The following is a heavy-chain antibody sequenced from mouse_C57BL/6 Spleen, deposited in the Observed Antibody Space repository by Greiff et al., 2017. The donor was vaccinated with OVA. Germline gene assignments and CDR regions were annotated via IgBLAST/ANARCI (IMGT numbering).Heavy chain of an antibody. CDR3: ARWRWSWDY. CDR1: GYTFTSYW. V-gene: IGHV1-52*01. Sequence: VQLQQPGAELVRPGSSVKLSCKASGYTFTSYWMHWVKQRPIQGLEWIGNIDPSDSDTHYNQKFKDKATLTVDKSSRTAYMPLSSLTSADSAVFYCARWRWSWDYWGQGTLVTVSA. D-gene: IGHD1-1*02. J-gene: IGHJ3*01. CDR2: IDPSDSDT.